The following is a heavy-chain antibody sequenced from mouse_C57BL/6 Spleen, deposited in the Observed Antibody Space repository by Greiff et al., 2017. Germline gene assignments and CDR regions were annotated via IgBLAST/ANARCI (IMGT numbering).Heavy chain of an antibody. CDR3: TRGSSWYFDV. CDR2: IDPDTGGT. V-gene: IGHV1-15*01. D-gene: IGHD1-1*01. Sequence: QVQLQQSGAELVRPGASVTLSCKASGYTFTDYEMPWVKQTPVHGLEWIGAIDPDTGGTAYNQKFKGKAILTADKSSSTAYMELRSLTSEDSAVYYCTRGSSWYFDVWGTGTTVTVSS. CDR1: GYTFTDYE. J-gene: IGHJ1*03.